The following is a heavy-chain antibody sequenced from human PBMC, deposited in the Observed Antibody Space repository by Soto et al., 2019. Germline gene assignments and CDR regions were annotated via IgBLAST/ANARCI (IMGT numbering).Heavy chain of an antibody. V-gene: IGHV1-18*01. CDR1: GYTFTSYG. Sequence: QVQLVQSGAEVKKPGASVKVSCKASGYTFTSYGISWVRQAPGQGLEWMGWSSAYNGNTKYAQKLQGRGTMTTDTPTGTADMELRSLRSAATAVYYCARDSPPVDCWGQGTLVTVS. CDR2: SSAYNGNT. J-gene: IGHJ4*02. CDR3: ARDSPPVDC.